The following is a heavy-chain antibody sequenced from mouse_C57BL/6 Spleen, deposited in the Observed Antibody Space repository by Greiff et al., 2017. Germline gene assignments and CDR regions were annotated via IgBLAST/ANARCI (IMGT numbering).Heavy chain of an antibody. CDR3: AISLYYGSSYGAMDY. D-gene: IGHD1-1*01. CDR2: INPNNGGT. V-gene: IGHV1-26*01. J-gene: IGHJ4*01. Sequence: VQLQQSGPELVKPGASVKISCKASGYTFTDYYMNWVKQSHGKSLEWIGDINPNNGGTSYNQKFKGKATLTVDKSSSTAYMELRSLTSEDSAVYYCAISLYYGSSYGAMDYWGQGTSVTVSS. CDR1: GYTFTDYY.